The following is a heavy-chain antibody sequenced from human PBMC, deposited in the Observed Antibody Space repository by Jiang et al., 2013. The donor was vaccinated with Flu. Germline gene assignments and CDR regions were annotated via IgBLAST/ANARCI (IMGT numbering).Heavy chain of an antibody. Sequence: SGAEVKKPGASVKVSCKASGYTFTGYYMHWVRQAPGQGLEWMGWINPRGDTQYAEKFQDWVVMTRDTSINTAYMELTGLRSDDTAVFYCARGNPPDHWGQGTLITASS. CDR1: GYTFTGYY. CDR2: INPRGDT. V-gene: IGHV1-2*04. CDR3: ARGNPPDH. J-gene: IGHJ4*02. D-gene: IGHD2/OR15-2a*01.